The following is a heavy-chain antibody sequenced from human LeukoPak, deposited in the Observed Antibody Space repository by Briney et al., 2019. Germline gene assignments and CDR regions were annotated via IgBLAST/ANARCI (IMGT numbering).Heavy chain of an antibody. J-gene: IGHJ4*02. Sequence: PGGSLRLSCAASGFTFSSYWMHWVRQAPGKGLVWVSRIKSDGSSTSYPDSVKGRFTTSRDNAKNTLYLQMNSLRAEDTAVYYCARAVGNSEDFDYWGQGTLVTVSS. CDR3: ARAVGNSEDFDY. CDR2: IKSDGSST. D-gene: IGHD4-23*01. V-gene: IGHV3-74*01. CDR1: GFTFSSYW.